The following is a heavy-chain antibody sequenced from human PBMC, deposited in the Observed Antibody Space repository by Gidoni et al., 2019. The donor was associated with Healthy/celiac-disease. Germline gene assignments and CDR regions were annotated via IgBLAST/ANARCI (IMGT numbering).Heavy chain of an antibody. J-gene: IGHJ4*02. CDR1: GFTFSNAW. Sequence: AASGFTFSNAWMSWVRQAPGKGLEWVGRIKSKTDGGTTDYAAPVKGRFTISRDDSKNTLYLQMNSLKTEDTAVYYCTTDLPGLDYDYVWGSYRPYYFDYWGQGTLVTVSS. CDR3: TTDLPGLDYDYVWGSYRPYYFDY. CDR2: IKSKTDGGTT. D-gene: IGHD3-16*02. V-gene: IGHV3-15*01.